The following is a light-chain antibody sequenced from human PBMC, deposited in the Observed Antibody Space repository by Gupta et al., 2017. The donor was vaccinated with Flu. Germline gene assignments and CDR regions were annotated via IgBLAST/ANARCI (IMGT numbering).Light chain of an antibody. V-gene: IGKV1-39*01. Sequence: GDRVTITCRASESISRYLNWYQQKPGKAPNLLIYAASSLQSGVPSRFSGGGSGTDFTLTISNLQPEDFATYYCHQSYSSPRTFGQGTKVEIK. J-gene: IGKJ1*01. CDR1: ESISRY. CDR2: AAS. CDR3: HQSYSSPRT.